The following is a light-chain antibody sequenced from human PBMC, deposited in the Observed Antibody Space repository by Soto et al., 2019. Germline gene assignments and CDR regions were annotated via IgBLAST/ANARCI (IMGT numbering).Light chain of an antibody. CDR1: QGISSY. CDR3: QQLNSYPLT. Sequence: DIQLTQSPSFLSASVGDRVTITCRASQGISSYLAWYQQQPGKAPKLLIYAASTLQSGVPSRFSGSGSGTEFTRTIISLQPEDFATYYCQQLNSYPLTFGQGTKVEI. CDR2: AAS. V-gene: IGKV1-9*01. J-gene: IGKJ1*01.